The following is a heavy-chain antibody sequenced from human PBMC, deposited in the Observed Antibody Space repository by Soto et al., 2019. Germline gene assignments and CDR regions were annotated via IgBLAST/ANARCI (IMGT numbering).Heavy chain of an antibody. J-gene: IGHJ4*02. V-gene: IGHV1-24*01. CDR2: FDPEDGET. CDR3: ATESYYDILIGFDY. D-gene: IGHD3-9*01. Sequence: GASVKVSCKVSGYTLTELSMQWVRQAPGKGLEWMGGFDPEDGETIYAQKFQGRVTMTEDTSTDTAYMELSSLRSEDTAVYYCATESYYDILIGFDYWGQGTMVTVYS. CDR1: GYTLTELS.